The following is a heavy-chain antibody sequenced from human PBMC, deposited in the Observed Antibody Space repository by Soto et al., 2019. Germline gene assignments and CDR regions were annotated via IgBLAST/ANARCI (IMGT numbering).Heavy chain of an antibody. V-gene: IGHV3-30*03. CDR3: ARLPRSGWDHYYYGMDV. CDR1: GFTFSTYG. J-gene: IGHJ6*02. CDR2: MSHDGSHK. Sequence: QVQLVESGGGVVQAGGSLGLSCTASGFTFSTYGMHWVRQAPGKGPGWVAVMSHDGSHKAFLDYVKGRFIISRDNSKNTLYLQMNSLRPDDTAVYYCARLPRSGWDHYYYGMDVWGQGTTVIVSS. D-gene: IGHD6-19*01.